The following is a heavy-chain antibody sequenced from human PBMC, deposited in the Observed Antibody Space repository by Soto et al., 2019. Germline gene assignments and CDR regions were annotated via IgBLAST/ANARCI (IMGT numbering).Heavy chain of an antibody. Sequence: SETLSLTCTVSGGSVSSGSYYWSWIRQPPGKGLEWIGYIYYSGSTYYNPSLKSRVTISVDTSKNQFSLKLSSVTAADTAVYYCARDSGYNWNYGNWFDPWGQGTLVTVSS. CDR1: GGSVSSGSYY. V-gene: IGHV4-61*01. D-gene: IGHD1-7*01. CDR2: IYYSGST. J-gene: IGHJ5*02. CDR3: ARDSGYNWNYGNWFDP.